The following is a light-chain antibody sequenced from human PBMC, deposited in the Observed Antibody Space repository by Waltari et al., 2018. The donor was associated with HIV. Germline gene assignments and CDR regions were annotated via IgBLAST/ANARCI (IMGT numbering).Light chain of an antibody. CDR3: SSYTSSSTFV. V-gene: IGLV2-14*01. Sequence: QSALTQPASVSGSPGQSITISCTGTSSDVGGYNYVSWYQQHPGKAPKLMIYEVSNRPSGVSNRFSGSKSGNTASLTISGLQAEDEAAYYCSSYTSSSTFVFGGGTKLTVL. J-gene: IGLJ2*01. CDR2: EVS. CDR1: SSDVGGYNY.